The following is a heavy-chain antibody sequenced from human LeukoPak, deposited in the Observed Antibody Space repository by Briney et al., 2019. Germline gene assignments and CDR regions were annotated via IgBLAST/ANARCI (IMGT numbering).Heavy chain of an antibody. CDR1: GFXFSKYW. V-gene: IGHV3-7*05. CDR2: IRQDGSEK. J-gene: IGHJ4*02. D-gene: IGHD3-10*01. Sequence: PGGSLRLSCAASGFXFSKYWMSWVRQAPGKGLEWVANIRQDGSEKYYVDSVKGRFINSRDNAKNLLYLQMNSLRAEDTAVYYCATERGNYFEYWGQGTLVSVSS. CDR3: ATERGNYFEY.